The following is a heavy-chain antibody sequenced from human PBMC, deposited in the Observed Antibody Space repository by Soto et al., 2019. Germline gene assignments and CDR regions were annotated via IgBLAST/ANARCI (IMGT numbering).Heavy chain of an antibody. CDR3: ARGRGPTVLRFLECSKAYDY. CDR1: GGTFSSYA. D-gene: IGHD3-3*01. V-gene: IGHV1-69*13. Sequence: SVKVSCKASGGTFSSYAISWVRQAPGQGLEWMGGIIPIFGTANYAQKFQGRVTMTADASTSTAYMELSSLRSEDTAVYYCARGRGPTVLRFLECSKAYDYWGQGTLVTVSS. CDR2: IIPIFGTA. J-gene: IGHJ4*02.